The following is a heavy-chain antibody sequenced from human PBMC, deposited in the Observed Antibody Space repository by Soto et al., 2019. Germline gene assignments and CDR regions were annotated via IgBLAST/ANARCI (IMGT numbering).Heavy chain of an antibody. J-gene: IGHJ6*02. CDR2: IIPIFGTA. CDR1: GGTFSSYA. CDR3: ASRITFGGVIVMSDYYGMGV. V-gene: IGHV1-69*06. Sequence: ASVKVSCKASGGTFSSYAISVVRQAPGQGLEWMGGIIPIFGTANYAQKFQGRVTITADKSTSTAYMELSSLRSEDTAVYYCASRITFGGVIVMSDYYGMGVWGQGTTVTVSS. D-gene: IGHD3-16*02.